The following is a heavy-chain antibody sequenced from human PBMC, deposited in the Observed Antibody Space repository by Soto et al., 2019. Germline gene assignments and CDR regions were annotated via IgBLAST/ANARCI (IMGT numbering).Heavy chain of an antibody. J-gene: IGHJ4*02. Sequence: QVQLVQSGAEVKKPGASVTVSCTASGYTFTDYGISWVRQAPGQGLEWMGWISAKTGNTNYAQIVQGRVTLTTDTSASTAYIELRRLRSDDTAVYYCAKDRFHDDSSGQGDHWGQGTRVTVSS. V-gene: IGHV1-18*04. CDR3: AKDRFHDDSSGQGDH. CDR1: GYTFTDYG. D-gene: IGHD3-22*01. CDR2: ISAKTGNT.